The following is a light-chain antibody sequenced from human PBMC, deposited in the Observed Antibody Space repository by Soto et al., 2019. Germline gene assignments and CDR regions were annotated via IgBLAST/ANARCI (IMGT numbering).Light chain of an antibody. CDR2: EVS. V-gene: IGLV2-8*01. CDR1: SSDVGGYNY. J-gene: IGLJ3*02. CDR3: SSYAGSNLWV. Sequence: QSALTQPPSASGSPGQSVTISCTGTSSDVGGYNYVSWYQQHPGKAPKLMIYEVSKRPSGVPDRFSGSKSGNTASLTVSWRQAEDEADYYCSSYAGSNLWVFGGGTKLTVL.